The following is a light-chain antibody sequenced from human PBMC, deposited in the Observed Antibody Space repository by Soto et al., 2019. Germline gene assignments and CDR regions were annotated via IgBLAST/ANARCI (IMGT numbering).Light chain of an antibody. CDR3: CSYTTSSTLWV. Sequence: QSALTQPASVSGSPGQSITISCTGTSSDIGNYNYVSWYQHHPGKAPKLMIFAVTNRPSGVSYRFSGSKSGNTASLTISGPRAEEGADYYCCSYTTSSTLWVFGGGPKLPVL. CDR2: AVT. V-gene: IGLV2-14*01. J-gene: IGLJ3*02. CDR1: SSDIGNYNY.